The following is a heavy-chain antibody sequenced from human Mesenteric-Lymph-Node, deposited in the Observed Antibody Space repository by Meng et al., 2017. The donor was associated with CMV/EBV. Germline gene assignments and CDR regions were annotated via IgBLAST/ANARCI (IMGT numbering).Heavy chain of an antibody. CDR1: GFAFSDYG. J-gene: IGHJ4*02. CDR2: ISSHSDYT. Sequence: GESLKISCVASGFAFSDYGMTWVRQIPGKGLDWVSSISSHSDYTFYADSVKGRFTISRDNSKNTLYLQMNSLRAEDTAVYFCARRGQVWGQGTLVTVSS. CDR3: ARRGQV. V-gene: IGHV3-23*01.